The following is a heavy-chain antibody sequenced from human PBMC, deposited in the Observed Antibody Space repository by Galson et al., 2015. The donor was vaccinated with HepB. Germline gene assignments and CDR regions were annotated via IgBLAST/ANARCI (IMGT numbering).Heavy chain of an antibody. CDR2: INPTSGAT. D-gene: IGHD4-17*01. Sequence: SVKVSCKASGYTFTDYHLHWVRQAPGQGLEWMGRINPTSGATNYAQSFHGRVTMTRDTTINTVYMDLSGLTSDDTAVYYCARDDYGSGDRCHDCWGQGILVTVSS. V-gene: IGHV1-2*06. CDR3: ARDDYGSGDRCHDC. J-gene: IGHJ4*02. CDR1: GYTFTDYH.